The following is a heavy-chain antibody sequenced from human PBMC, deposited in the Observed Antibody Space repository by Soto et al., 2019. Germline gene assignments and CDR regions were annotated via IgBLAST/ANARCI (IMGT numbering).Heavy chain of an antibody. CDR1: GFTFSSYA. V-gene: IGHV3-30-3*01. CDR3: ARSHSTVNWFDP. Sequence: SLRLSCAASGFTFSSYAMHWVRQAPGKGLEWVAVISYDGSNKYYADSVKGRFTTSRDNSKNTLYLQMNSLRAEDTAVYYCARSHSTVNWFDPWGQGTLVTVSS. D-gene: IGHD6-13*01. CDR2: ISYDGSNK. J-gene: IGHJ5*02.